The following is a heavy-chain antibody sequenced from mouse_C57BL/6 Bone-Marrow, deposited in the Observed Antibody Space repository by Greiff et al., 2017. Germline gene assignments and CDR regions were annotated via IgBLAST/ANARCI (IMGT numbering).Heavy chain of an antibody. Sequence: VQLQQSGAELVRPGASVKLSCTASGFNIKDDYMHWVKQRPEQGLEWIGWIDPENGDTASASKFQGKATITADTSSNTAYLQLSSLTSEDTAVYYCTTRFITTVVEYYFDYWGQGTTLTVSS. J-gene: IGHJ2*01. V-gene: IGHV14-4*01. CDR2: IDPENGDT. CDR3: TTRFITTVVEYYFDY. CDR1: GFNIKDDY. D-gene: IGHD1-1*01.